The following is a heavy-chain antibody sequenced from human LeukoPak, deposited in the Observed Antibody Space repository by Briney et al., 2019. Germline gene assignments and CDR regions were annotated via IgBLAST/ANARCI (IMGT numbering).Heavy chain of an antibody. CDR1: GGSVSSFY. D-gene: IGHD3-3*01. CDR3: VLRGDFWII. Sequence: SETLSLTCTVSGGSVSSFYWGWIRQPPGKGLEWVGSISYTGTTDYSPSLNSRVTISMDTSKNRFSVNLSSVTAADTAVYYCVLRGDFWIIWGQGTLVTVSS. CDR2: ISYTGTT. V-gene: IGHV4-59*02. J-gene: IGHJ4*02.